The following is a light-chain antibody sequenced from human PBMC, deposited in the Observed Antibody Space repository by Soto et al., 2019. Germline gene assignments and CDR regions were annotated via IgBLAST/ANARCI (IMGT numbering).Light chain of an antibody. CDR2: EDN. CDR1: SGSIASNY. V-gene: IGLV6-57*04. CDR3: QSYDSSNNVV. J-gene: IGLJ2*01. Sequence: FMLTQPHSVSESPGKTVTISCTRSSGSIASNYVQWYQQRPGSAPTTVIYEDNQRPSGVPARFSGSIDSSSNSASLTISGLKTEDEADYYCQSYDSSNNVVFGGGTKLTVL.